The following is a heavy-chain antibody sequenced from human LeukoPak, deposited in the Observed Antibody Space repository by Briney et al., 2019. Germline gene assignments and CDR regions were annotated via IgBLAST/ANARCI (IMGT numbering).Heavy chain of an antibody. V-gene: IGHV1-18*01. D-gene: IGHD3-9*01. J-gene: IGHJ6*02. CDR2: ISAYNGNT. Sequence: ASVKVSCKAPGYTFTSYGISWVRQAPGQGLEWMGWISAYNGNTNYAQKLQGRVTMTTDTSTSTAYMELRSLRSDDTAVYYCAREGVLTGLYYYYYGMDVWGQGTTVTVSS. CDR3: AREGVLTGLYYYYYGMDV. CDR1: GYTFTSYG.